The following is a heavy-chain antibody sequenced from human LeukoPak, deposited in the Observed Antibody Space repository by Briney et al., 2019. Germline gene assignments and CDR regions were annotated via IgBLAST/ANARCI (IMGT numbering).Heavy chain of an antibody. CDR1: GFTFGDYA. V-gene: IGHV3-66*01. D-gene: IGHD3-16*02. CDR2: IHSGGTI. Sequence: GGSLRLSCTASGFTFGDYAMSWVRQAPGKGLEWVSLIHSGGTIYYTDSVKGRFTISRDNSKNTLYLQMNSLTIEDTAVYYCAFGRYPFDYWGQGTLVTVSS. J-gene: IGHJ4*02. CDR3: AFGRYPFDY.